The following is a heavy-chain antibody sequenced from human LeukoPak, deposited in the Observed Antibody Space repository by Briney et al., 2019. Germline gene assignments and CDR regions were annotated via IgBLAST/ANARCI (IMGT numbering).Heavy chain of an antibody. V-gene: IGHV4-34*01. D-gene: IGHD2-21*01. CDR3: ARRVISSNASFDY. J-gene: IGHJ4*02. CDR2: INHSGSN. CDR1: GGSLSGYD. Sequence: PSETLSLTCAVYGGSLSGYDWTWIRQPPGKGLEWIGEINHSGSNNYNPSLKSRVTISEDTSKNQFSLKLSSVTAADTAVYYCARRVISSNASFDYWGQGTLVTVSS.